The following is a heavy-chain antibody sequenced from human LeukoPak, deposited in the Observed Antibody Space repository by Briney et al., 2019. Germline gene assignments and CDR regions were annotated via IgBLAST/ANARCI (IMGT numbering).Heavy chain of an antibody. CDR3: ARLVYHRTYYDFWSGYQYNWFDP. Sequence: GASVKVSCKASGYTFTSYGISWVRQAPGQGLEWMGWISAYNGNTNYAQKLQGRVTMTTDTSTSTAYMELRSLRSDDTAVYYCARLVYHRTYYDFWSGYQYNWFDPWGQGTLVTVSS. V-gene: IGHV1-18*01. J-gene: IGHJ5*02. CDR2: ISAYNGNT. D-gene: IGHD3-3*01. CDR1: GYTFTSYG.